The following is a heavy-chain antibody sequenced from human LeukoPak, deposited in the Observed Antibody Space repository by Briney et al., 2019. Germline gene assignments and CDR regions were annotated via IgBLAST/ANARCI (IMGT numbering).Heavy chain of an antibody. V-gene: IGHV1-2*02. D-gene: IGHD6-6*01. Sequence: WASVNVSCKASGYTFTGYYMHWVRQAPGQGLEWMGWINPNSGGTNYAQKFQGRVTMTRDTSISTAYMELSRLRSDDTAVYYCARVRSSMIAARPRHYYYYMDVWGKGTTVTVSS. CDR1: GYTFTGYY. CDR3: ARVRSSMIAARPRHYYYYMDV. CDR2: INPNSGGT. J-gene: IGHJ6*03.